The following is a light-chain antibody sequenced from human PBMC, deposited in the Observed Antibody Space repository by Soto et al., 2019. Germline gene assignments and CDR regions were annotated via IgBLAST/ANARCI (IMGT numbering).Light chain of an antibody. CDR3: QQYNTNSWT. J-gene: IGKJ1*01. Sequence: DIQMTQSPSTLSASVGDRVTITCRASQSISSWLAWYQHKPGKAPKLLIYKASTLEGGVTSRFSGSGSGTEFTLPISGLQPDDFATYYCQQYNTNSWTFGQGTKVEIK. CDR1: QSISSW. CDR2: KAS. V-gene: IGKV1-5*03.